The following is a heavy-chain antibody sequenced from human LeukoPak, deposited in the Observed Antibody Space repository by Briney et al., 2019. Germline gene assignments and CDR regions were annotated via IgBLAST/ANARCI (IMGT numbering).Heavy chain of an antibody. CDR1: GFTFSNYA. D-gene: IGHD2-2*02. V-gene: IGHV3-23*01. CDR2: ISDSGGNT. J-gene: IGHJ4*02. CDR3: AKEPLYLGYFDY. Sequence: GGSLRLSCAASGFTFSNYALTWVRQAPGKGLEWVSLISDSGGNTYYADSVKGRFTISRDNSKNTLYLQMNSLRAEDTAVYYCAKEPLYLGYFDYGGQGNLVTVSS.